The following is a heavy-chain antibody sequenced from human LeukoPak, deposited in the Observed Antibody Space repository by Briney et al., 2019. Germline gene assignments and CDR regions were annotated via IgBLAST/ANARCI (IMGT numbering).Heavy chain of an antibody. V-gene: IGHV4-39*07. J-gene: IGHJ3*02. CDR3: ARDRRWLQFHDAFDI. Sequence: SETLSLICTVSGGSISSSSYYWGWIRQPPGKGLEWIGSIYYSGSTFYNPSLKSRVTISVDTSKNQFSLKLSSVTAADTAVYYCARDRRWLQFHDAFDIWGQGTMVTVSS. CDR2: IYYSGST. D-gene: IGHD5-24*01. CDR1: GGSISSSSYY.